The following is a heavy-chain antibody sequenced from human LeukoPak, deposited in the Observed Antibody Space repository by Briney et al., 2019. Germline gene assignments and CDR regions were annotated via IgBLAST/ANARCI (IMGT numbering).Heavy chain of an antibody. V-gene: IGHV3-53*01. D-gene: IGHD3-22*01. CDR1: GFTVNSNY. CDR3: ARVKVVVIRGGWFDP. J-gene: IGHJ5*02. Sequence: GGSLRLSCAASGFTVNSNYMSWVRQAPGKGLEWVSVIYSGGSTYYADSVKGRFTISRDNSKNTLYLQMNSLRAEDTAVYYCARVKVVVIRGGWFDPWGQGTLVTVSS. CDR2: IYSGGST.